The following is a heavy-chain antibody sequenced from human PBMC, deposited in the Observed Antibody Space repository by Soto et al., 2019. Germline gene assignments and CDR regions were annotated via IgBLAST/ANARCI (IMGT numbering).Heavy chain of an antibody. CDR2: IYHSGST. J-gene: IGHJ4*02. V-gene: IGHV4-31*03. CDR3: ARDRYYYDSEGYYYFFDY. D-gene: IGHD3-22*01. CDR1: GDSISSSNYY. Sequence: SETLSLTCTVSGDSISSSNYYWSCIRQHPGKGLEWIGHIYHSGSTYYNPSLESRLTISVDTSKNQFSLKLRSVTAADTAVYYCARDRYYYDSEGYYYFFDYWGRGTLVTVSS.